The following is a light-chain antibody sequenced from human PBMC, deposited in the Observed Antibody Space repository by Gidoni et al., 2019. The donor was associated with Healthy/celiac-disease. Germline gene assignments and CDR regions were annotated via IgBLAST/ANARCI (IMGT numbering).Light chain of an antibody. J-gene: IGKJ2*01. CDR1: QSVSSY. Sequence: DIVLIHSPATLSLSPGERATLSCRSSQSVSSYLAWYQQKPGQSPRLLLYDSSNRATGIPARFSGSGSGTDFTLTSSRLEHEDFVDYYWQRSSSWQYTFGQGTKLEIK. CDR2: DSS. CDR3: QRSSSWQYT. V-gene: IGKV3-11*01.